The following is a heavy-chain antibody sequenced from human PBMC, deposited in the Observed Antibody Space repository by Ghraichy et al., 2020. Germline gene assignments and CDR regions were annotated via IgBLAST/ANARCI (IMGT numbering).Heavy chain of an antibody. Sequence: SQTLSLTCAVYGGSFSAYYWSWIRQPPGKGLEWIGEINHSGSTNYNPSLKSRVTISVDTSKHQFSLKLSSVTAADTAVYYCARGGMILEMATITDPFDIWGQGTMVTVSS. V-gene: IGHV4-34*01. CDR1: GGSFSAYY. J-gene: IGHJ3*02. CDR3: ARGGMILEMATITDPFDI. D-gene: IGHD5-24*01. CDR2: INHSGST.